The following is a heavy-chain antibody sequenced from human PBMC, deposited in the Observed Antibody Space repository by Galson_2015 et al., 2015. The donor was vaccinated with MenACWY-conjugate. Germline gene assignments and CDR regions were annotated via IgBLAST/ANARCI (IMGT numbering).Heavy chain of an antibody. CDR1: GFLFSGSA. Sequence: SLRLSCAASGFLFSGSAIHWVRQASGKGLEWVGQMETNSNGNAKTYASSVRVRVFISRDDSMNTAFLHMNSMKTEDTSFYYCTRDAGDYNWLDDRGQGAPVTVAS. CDR2: METNSNGNAK. J-gene: IGHJ5*02. D-gene: IGHD2-21*02. V-gene: IGHV3-73*01. CDR3: TRDAGDYNWLDD.